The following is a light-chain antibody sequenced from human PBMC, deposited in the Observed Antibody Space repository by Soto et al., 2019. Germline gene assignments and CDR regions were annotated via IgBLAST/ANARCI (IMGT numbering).Light chain of an antibody. CDR2: GNS. CDR3: QSYDGSLSGWV. V-gene: IGLV1-40*01. J-gene: IGLJ3*02. Sequence: QSVLTQPPSVSGAPGQRVTISCTGSSSNIGAGYDVHWYQQLPGTAPKLLIYGNSNRPSGVPDRFSGSKAGPSASLAITGRQAEDAADYCCQSYDGSLSGWVFGGGTKLTVL. CDR1: SSNIGAGYD.